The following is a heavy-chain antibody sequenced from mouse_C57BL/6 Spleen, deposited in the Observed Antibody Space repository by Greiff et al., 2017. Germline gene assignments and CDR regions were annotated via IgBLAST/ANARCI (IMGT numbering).Heavy chain of an antibody. CDR3: ARYGYYVDFDY. V-gene: IGHV1-53*01. J-gene: IGHJ2*01. Sequence: QVQLQQPGTELVKPGASVKLSCKASGYTFTSSWMHWVKQRPGPGLAWIGNINPSNGGTNYNEKFKSKATLTVDKSSSTAYMQLSSLTSEDSAVYYCARYGYYVDFDYWGQGTTLTVSS. CDR2: INPSNGGT. D-gene: IGHD2-3*01. CDR1: GYTFTSSW.